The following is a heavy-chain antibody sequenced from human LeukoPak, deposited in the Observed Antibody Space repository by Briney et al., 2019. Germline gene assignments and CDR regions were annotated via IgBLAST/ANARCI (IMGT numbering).Heavy chain of an antibody. V-gene: IGHV3-74*01. CDR2: INSDGSST. J-gene: IGHJ4*02. Sequence: PGGSLRLSCAASGFTFTAYWMHWLRQVPGKGLMWVSRINSDGSSTTYADSVKGRFTISRDNAENTLYLQMNSLRVEDTAVYYCETALIAAIDYCGQGTLVAVSS. D-gene: IGHD6-6*01. CDR1: GFTFTAYW. CDR3: ETALIAAIDY.